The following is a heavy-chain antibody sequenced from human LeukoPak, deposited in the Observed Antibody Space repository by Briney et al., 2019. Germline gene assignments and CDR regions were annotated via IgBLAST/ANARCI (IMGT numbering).Heavy chain of an antibody. CDR3: ARVHPNWAAYYFDY. D-gene: IGHD7-27*01. J-gene: IGHJ4*02. CDR1: GYTFTGYY. Sequence: VSVKVSCKASGYTFTGYYMHWVRQAPGQGLEWMGWLNPNSGGTSYAQNLQGRGTMTRDTSISTAYIELSSLRSDDTAVYDCARVHPNWAAYYFDYWGQGTPVTVSS. V-gene: IGHV1-2*02. CDR2: LNPNSGGT.